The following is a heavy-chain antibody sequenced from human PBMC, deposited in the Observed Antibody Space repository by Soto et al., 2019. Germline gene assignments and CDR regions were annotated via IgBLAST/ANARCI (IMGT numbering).Heavy chain of an antibody. V-gene: IGHV1-18*01. CDR3: ARGDGTWYFDY. CDR1: GYSFTTYG. J-gene: IGHJ4*02. Sequence: ASVNLSCKTSGYSFTTYGITWVRQAPGQGLEWMGWISVYNGNTEYAQSLQDRVTMTSDTSSSTAYMELRSLRSDDTAVYYRARGDGTWYFDYWGQGSLVTVSS. CDR2: ISVYNGNT. D-gene: IGHD1-7*01.